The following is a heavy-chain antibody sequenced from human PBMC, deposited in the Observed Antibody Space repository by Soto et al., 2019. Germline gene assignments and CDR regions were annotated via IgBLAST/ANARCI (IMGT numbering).Heavy chain of an antibody. CDR3: AKWTYTDTAMVMGYYYYYYGMDV. Sequence: PGGSLRLSCAASGFTFSSYAMSWVRQAPGKGLEWVSAISGSGGSTYYADSVKGRFTISRDNSKNTLYLQMNSLRAEDTAVYYCAKWTYTDTAMVMGYYYYYYGMDVWGQGTTVTVSS. V-gene: IGHV3-23*01. CDR2: ISGSGGST. D-gene: IGHD5-18*01. J-gene: IGHJ6*02. CDR1: GFTFSSYA.